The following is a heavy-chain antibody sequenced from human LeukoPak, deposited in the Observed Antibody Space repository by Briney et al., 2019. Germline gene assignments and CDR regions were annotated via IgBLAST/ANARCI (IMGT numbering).Heavy chain of an antibody. CDR1: GFTFSSHA. CDR3: AELGITMIGGV. V-gene: IGHV3-23*01. CDR2: ISGSGGST. J-gene: IGHJ6*04. D-gene: IGHD3-10*02. Sequence: GGSLRHSCAASGFTFSSHAMSWARQAPGKGLEWVSGISGSGGSTYYADSVKGRFTISRDNAKNSLYLQMNSLRAEDTAVYYCAELGITMIGGVWGKGTTVTISS.